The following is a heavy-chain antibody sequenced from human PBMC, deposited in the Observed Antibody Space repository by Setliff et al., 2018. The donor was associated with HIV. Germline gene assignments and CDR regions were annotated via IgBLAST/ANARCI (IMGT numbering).Heavy chain of an antibody. CDR3: AREVGHRSGYYRGSFDY. CDR1: GASISSHY. D-gene: IGHD6-19*01. J-gene: IGHJ4*02. Sequence: SETLSLTCTVSGASISSHYWTWIRQPPGKGLEWIGNIHYTGSTNYKPSLKNRVTISVDTSKNQFSLKLTSVTAADTAVYYCAREVGHRSGYYRGSFDYWGQGTLVT. CDR2: IHYTGST. V-gene: IGHV4-59*11.